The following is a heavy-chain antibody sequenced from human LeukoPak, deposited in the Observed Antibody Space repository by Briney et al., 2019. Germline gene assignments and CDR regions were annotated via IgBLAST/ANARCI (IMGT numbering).Heavy chain of an antibody. V-gene: IGHV1-18*04. CDR1: GYTFTSYG. CDR3: ATHPYQDILTRRYHFDY. CDR2: ISAYNGNT. Sequence: ASVKVSCKASGYTFTSYGISWVRQAPGQGLEWMGWISAYNGNTNYSHKLQGRVTMTTDTSTRTAYMEPRSLRSDDTAVYYRATHPYQDILTRRYHFDYWGQGTLVTVSS. D-gene: IGHD3-9*01. J-gene: IGHJ4*02.